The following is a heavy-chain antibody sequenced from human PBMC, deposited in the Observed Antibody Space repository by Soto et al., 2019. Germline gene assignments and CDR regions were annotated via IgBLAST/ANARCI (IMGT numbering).Heavy chain of an antibody. J-gene: IGHJ4*02. V-gene: IGHV3-21*01. D-gene: IGHD2-21*01. CDR3: AREASVISPIDY. CDR2: ISSSSRYI. Sequence: GSLVLSCAASGFTFSSYSMNWVRQAPGEGLEWVSSISSSSRYIYYADPVKGRYTISRDNAKNSLYLQMNSLRSEDTAVYDYAREASVISPIDYWGQGTLVTVSS. CDR1: GFTFSSYS.